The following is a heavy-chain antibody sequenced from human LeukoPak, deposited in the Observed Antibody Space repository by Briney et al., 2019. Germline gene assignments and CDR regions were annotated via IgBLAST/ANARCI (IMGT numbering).Heavy chain of an antibody. CDR2: INEDGTSA. Sequence: PGGSLRLSCAASGFGFSVYWMHWVRQAPGKGLVWVAHINEDGTSASHADSVKGRFTIFRDNAKNTLYLQMNSLTVEDTAVYYCARVPTNSYGFGQWGQGSLVTVSS. J-gene: IGHJ4*02. CDR3: ARVPTNSYGFGQ. D-gene: IGHD5-18*01. V-gene: IGHV3-74*01. CDR1: GFGFSVYW.